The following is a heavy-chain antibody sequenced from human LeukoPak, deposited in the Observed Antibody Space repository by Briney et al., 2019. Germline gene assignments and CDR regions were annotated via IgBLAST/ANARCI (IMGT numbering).Heavy chain of an antibody. CDR3: ARQKLRWYFDY. D-gene: IGHD4-23*01. Sequence: SETLSLTCTVPGGSVRPYFWNWIRQSPGKGLEWLAFIDYSGSTSYNPSLNSRATISTDTSKSQFSLRLSSVTAADTAVYYCARQKLRWYFDYWGQGTLVTVSS. J-gene: IGHJ4*02. CDR2: IDYSGST. CDR1: GGSVRPYF. V-gene: IGHV4-59*02.